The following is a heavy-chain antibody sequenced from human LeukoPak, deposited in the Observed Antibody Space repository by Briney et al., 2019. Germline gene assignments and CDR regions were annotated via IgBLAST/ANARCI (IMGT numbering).Heavy chain of an antibody. CDR1: GYTFTSYG. Sequence: ASVKVSCKATGYTFTSYGISWVRQAPGQGLEWMGWISSNSDNTNYAQKLQGRVTMTTDTSTSTAYMELRSLRSDDTALYFCARDWGSIKVIADYWGQETLVTVSS. CDR3: ARDWGSIKVIADY. V-gene: IGHV1-18*01. CDR2: ISSNSDNT. D-gene: IGHD7-27*01. J-gene: IGHJ4*02.